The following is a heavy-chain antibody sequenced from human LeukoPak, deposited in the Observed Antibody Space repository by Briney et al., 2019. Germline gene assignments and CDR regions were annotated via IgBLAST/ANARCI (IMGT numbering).Heavy chain of an antibody. Sequence: PSETLSLTCTVSGGSISSYYWSWIRQPPGKGLEWIGYINYSGSTNYNPSLKSRVTISVDTSKNQFSLKLSSVTAADTAVYYCARLVRYYGSGSYSMYNWFDPWGQGTLVTVSS. D-gene: IGHD3-10*01. CDR3: ARLVRYYGSGSYSMYNWFDP. CDR2: INYSGST. J-gene: IGHJ5*02. V-gene: IGHV4-59*08. CDR1: GGSISSYY.